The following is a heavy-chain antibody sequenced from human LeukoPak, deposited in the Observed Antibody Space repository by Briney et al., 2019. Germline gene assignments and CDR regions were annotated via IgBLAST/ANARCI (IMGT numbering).Heavy chain of an antibody. CDR2: IYSGGST. D-gene: IGHD6-19*01. CDR1: GFTFSDYY. Sequence: GGSLGLSCAASGFTFSDYYMSWVRQAPGKGLEWVSVIYSGGSTYYAGSVKGRFTISRDNSKNTLYLQMNSLRAEDTAVYYCARGSDGQQWLAHYYYYYMDVWGKGTTVTVSS. CDR3: ARGSDGQQWLAHYYYYYMDV. V-gene: IGHV3-53*01. J-gene: IGHJ6*03.